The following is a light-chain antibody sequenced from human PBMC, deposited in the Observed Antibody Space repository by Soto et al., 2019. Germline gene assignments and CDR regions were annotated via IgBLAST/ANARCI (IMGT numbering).Light chain of an antibody. J-gene: IGKJ4*01. CDR3: HQYRDYPVT. Sequence: DIQMTQSPSTLSASVGDRVTITCRASQSVDMWLAWYQQKPGKAPKLLIHKAATLEDGVPFRFTRSGSGTDFSLTISSLEPDDVGTYYCHQYRDYPVTFGGGTKVEIK. CDR1: QSVDMW. CDR2: KAA. V-gene: IGKV1-5*03.